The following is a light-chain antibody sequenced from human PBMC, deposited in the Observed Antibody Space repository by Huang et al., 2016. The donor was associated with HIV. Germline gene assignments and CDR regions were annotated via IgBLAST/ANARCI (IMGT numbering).Light chain of an antibody. J-gene: IGKJ3*01. CDR3: MQSVQTPPS. CDR2: FAS. CDR1: QSLLFSNGYNF. V-gene: IGKV2-28*01. Sequence: DIVMTQSPLSLPVTPGEPASISCRSSQSLLFSNGYNFLDWYLQKPGQSPQLLLYFASNRASGVPDRFSGSGSGTDFTLKISRVEAEDVGIYYCMQSVQTPPSFGPGTKVDIK.